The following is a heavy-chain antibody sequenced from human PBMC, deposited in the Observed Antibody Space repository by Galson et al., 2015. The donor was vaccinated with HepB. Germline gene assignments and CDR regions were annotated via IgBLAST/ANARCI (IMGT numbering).Heavy chain of an antibody. D-gene: IGHD1-26*01. CDR1: GFTFGDYA. CDR3: TSVSGSYSSLDY. J-gene: IGHJ4*02. Sequence: SLRLSCAASGFTFGDYAMSWVRQAPGKGLEWVGFIRSKAYGGTTEYAASVKGGFTISRDDSKSIAYLQMNSLKTEDTAVYYCTSVSGSYSSLDYRGQGTLVTVSS. V-gene: IGHV3-49*04. CDR2: IRSKAYGGTT.